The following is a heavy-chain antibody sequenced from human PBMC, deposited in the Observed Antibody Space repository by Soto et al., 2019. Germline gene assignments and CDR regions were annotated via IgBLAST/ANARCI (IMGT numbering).Heavy chain of an antibody. CDR1: GFTFSSYA. CDR2: ISGSGGST. D-gene: IGHD2-15*01. J-gene: IGHJ4*02. CDR3: AKDQSHCSGGSCYSDY. V-gene: IGHV3-23*01. Sequence: GGSLRLSCAASGFTFSSYAMSWVRQAPGKGLEWVSAISGSGGSTYYADSVKGRFTISRDNSKNTLYLQMNSLRAEDTAVYYCAKDQSHCSGGSCYSDYWGQGTLVTVSS.